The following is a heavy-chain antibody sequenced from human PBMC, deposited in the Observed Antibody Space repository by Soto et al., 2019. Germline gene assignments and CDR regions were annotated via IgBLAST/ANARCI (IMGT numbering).Heavy chain of an antibody. CDR1: GYSFATYG. D-gene: IGHD3-22*01. V-gene: IGHV1-18*04. J-gene: IGHJ4*02. CDR2: ISAHNGDT. Sequence: ASVKVSCKASGYSFATYGFSWVRQAPGQGLECVGWISAHNGDTHYSQKFQGRVTLTTDTSTNTGYMELRSLTSDDTAVYFCATEPIYYNDGSGYYPLGHWGQGTLVTVS. CDR3: ATEPIYYNDGSGYYPLGH.